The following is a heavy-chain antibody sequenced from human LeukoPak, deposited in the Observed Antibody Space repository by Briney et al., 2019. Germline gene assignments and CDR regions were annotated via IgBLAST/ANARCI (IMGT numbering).Heavy chain of an antibody. J-gene: IGHJ5*02. CDR1: GGTFSSYA. CDR3: ARDRHRSGWYEVYWFDP. CDR2: IIPIFGTA. V-gene: IGHV1-69*05. D-gene: IGHD6-19*01. Sequence: SVKVSCKASGGTFSSYAISWVRQAPGQGIEWMGGIIPIFGTANYAQKFQGRVTITTDESTSTAYMELSSLRSEDTAVYYCARDRHRSGWYEVYWFDPWGQGTLVTVSS.